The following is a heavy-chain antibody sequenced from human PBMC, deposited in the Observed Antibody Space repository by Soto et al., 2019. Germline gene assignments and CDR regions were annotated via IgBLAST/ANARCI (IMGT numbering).Heavy chain of an antibody. CDR3: VADTARTYYFDAMDV. D-gene: IGHD5-18*01. CDR2: IYPGDSDA. Sequence: GESLKISCKGSGYSLTNYWIGWVRQMPGKGLEWMGIIYPGDSDARYSPSFQGQVTMSVADSSYTAYLQRDSLKASDAAIYYCVADTARTYYFDAMDVWGQGTTVTVS. CDR1: GYSLTNYW. J-gene: IGHJ6*02. V-gene: IGHV5-51*01.